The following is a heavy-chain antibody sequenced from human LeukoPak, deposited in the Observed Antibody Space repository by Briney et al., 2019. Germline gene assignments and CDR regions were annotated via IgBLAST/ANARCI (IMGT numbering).Heavy chain of an antibody. CDR1: GFSFDA. CDR2: ISETGRTT. Sequence: GGSLRISRAASGFSFDAMSWVRQAPGKGLEWVSGISETGRTTSYTDSVKGRFTISRDNSKNTLHLQMNRLRAEDTALYYCAKDHDNTDYYYYFDSWGQGTLVTVSS. D-gene: IGHD2-21*02. J-gene: IGHJ4*02. V-gene: IGHV3-23*01. CDR3: AKDHDNTDYYYYFDS.